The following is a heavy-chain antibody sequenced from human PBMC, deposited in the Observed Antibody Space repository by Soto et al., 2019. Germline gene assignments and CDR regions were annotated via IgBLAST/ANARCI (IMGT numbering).Heavy chain of an antibody. CDR1: GGSISSGGYS. CDR2: IYHRGST. J-gene: IGHJ4*02. D-gene: IGHD4-17*01. CDR3: ARSVITVTTFDY. V-gene: IGHV4-30-2*01. Sequence: QLQLQESGSGLVKPSQTLSLTCAVSGGSISSGGYSCNWIRQPPGKGLEWIGYIYHRGSTSYYPSLKGRVLISVDRSKNQFSLQLSSATAADTAVYYWARSVITVTTFDYWGQGTLVTVSS.